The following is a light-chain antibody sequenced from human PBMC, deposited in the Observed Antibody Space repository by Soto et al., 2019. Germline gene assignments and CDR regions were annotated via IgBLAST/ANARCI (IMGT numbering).Light chain of an antibody. CDR2: GAS. CDR3: WQYNNSPPMA. Sequence: EIVMTQSPATLSVSPGERATLSCRASQSVSSNLAWYQQKPGQAPRLLIYGASTRATGIPARFRGSRSGTELTLTISSLQSVDFAVYYCWQYNNSPPMAFGQGTKVEIK. CDR1: QSVSSN. V-gene: IGKV3-15*01. J-gene: IGKJ1*01.